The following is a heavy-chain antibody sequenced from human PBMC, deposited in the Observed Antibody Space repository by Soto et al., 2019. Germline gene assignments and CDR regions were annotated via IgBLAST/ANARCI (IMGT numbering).Heavy chain of an antibody. J-gene: IGHJ5*02. CDR3: ARHRDYYGSGSPYNWFDP. CDR1: GYSITSGYC. CDR2: IYHSGNT. D-gene: IGHD3-10*01. V-gene: IGHV4-38-2*01. Sequence: PSETLSLTCAVSGYSITSGYCCGWIRQPPGKGLEWIANIYHSGNTYYNPSLRSRVTISVDTSKNQFSLRLTSVTAADTAVYFCARHRDYYGSGSPYNWFDPWGQGTLVTVSS.